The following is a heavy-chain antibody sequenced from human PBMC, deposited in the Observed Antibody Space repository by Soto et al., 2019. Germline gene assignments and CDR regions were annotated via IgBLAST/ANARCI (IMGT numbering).Heavy chain of an antibody. Sequence: QVQLQQWGAGLLKPSETLSLTCAVYGGSFSGYYWSWIRQPPGKGLEWIGEINHSGSTNYNPSLKSRVTISVDTSKNQFSLKLSSVTAADTAVYYCARGAGWYYGSGKGHYGMDVWGQGTTVTVSS. CDR1: GGSFSGYY. CDR3: ARGAGWYYGSGKGHYGMDV. D-gene: IGHD3-10*01. CDR2: INHSGST. V-gene: IGHV4-34*01. J-gene: IGHJ6*02.